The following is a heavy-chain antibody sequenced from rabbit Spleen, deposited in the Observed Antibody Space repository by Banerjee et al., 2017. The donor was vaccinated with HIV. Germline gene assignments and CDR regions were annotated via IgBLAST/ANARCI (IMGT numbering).Heavy chain of an antibody. CDR1: GFSFSSAYD. CDR3: ARNGGNAFYHL. CDR2: IGSSGTN. J-gene: IGHJ4*01. V-gene: IGHV1S45*01. Sequence: QEQLVESGGGLVQPGASLTLTCKASGFSFSSAYDMCWVRQAPGKGLEWIACIGSSGTNYYASWAKGRFTISKTSSTTVTLQMSSLTAADTATYFCARNGGNAFYHLWGPGTLVTVS. D-gene: IGHD6-1*01.